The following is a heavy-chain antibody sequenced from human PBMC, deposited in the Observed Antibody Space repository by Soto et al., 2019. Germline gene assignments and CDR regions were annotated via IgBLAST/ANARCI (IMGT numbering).Heavy chain of an antibody. CDR2: INPSGGST. CDR3: ARGYSSSWTIPGH. D-gene: IGHD6-13*01. J-gene: IGHJ4*02. Sequence: GASVKVSCKASGYTFTSYYMHWVRQAPGQGLEWMGIINPSGGSTNYAQKLQGRVTMTTDTSTSTAYMELRSLRSDDTAVYYCARGYSSSWTIPGHWGQGTLVTVSS. CDR1: GYTFTSYY. V-gene: IGHV1-46*01.